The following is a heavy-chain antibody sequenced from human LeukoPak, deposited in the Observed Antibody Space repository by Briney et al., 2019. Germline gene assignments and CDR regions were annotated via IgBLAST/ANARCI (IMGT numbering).Heavy chain of an antibody. CDR2: MIPNSGNT. CDR3: ARGVLRYFGWLSSRRTDAYYFDY. Sequence: ASVKVSCKASAYTFTSYDINWVRQATGQGLEWMGWMIPNSGNTGYAQKFQGRVTMTRDTSISTAYMELSSLRSEDTAVYYCARGVLRYFGWLSSRRTDAYYFDYWGQGTLVTVSS. D-gene: IGHD3-9*01. V-gene: IGHV1-8*01. CDR1: AYTFTSYD. J-gene: IGHJ4*02.